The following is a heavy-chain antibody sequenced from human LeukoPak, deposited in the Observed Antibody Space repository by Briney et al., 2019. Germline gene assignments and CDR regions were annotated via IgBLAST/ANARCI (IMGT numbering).Heavy chain of an antibody. D-gene: IGHD6-13*01. CDR3: ARAHSSSWYYWFDP. CDR1: GGSTSSDDYY. J-gene: IGHJ5*02. V-gene: IGHV4-30-4*02. Sequence: SETLSLTCTVSGGSTSSDDYYWSWIRQPPGKGLEWIGHITYSGSTDYSPSLRSRVTISVDTSKNQFSLKLSSVTAADTAVYYCARAHSSSWYYWFDPWGQGTLVTVSS. CDR2: ITYSGST.